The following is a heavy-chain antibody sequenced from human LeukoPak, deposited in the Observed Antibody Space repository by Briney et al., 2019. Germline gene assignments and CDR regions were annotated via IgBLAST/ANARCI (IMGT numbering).Heavy chain of an antibody. Sequence: GGSLRLSCAASGFTFSSYPMHWVRQVPGKGLEWVAVVSYDGSTKYYTDSVQGRFTISRDNSRTTLYLQMNSLRAEDTALYYCARDPRLPAKYYFDYWGQGTLVTVSS. CDR1: GFTFSSYP. V-gene: IGHV3-30-3*01. CDR2: VSYDGSTK. D-gene: IGHD2-2*01. J-gene: IGHJ4*02. CDR3: ARDPRLPAKYYFDY.